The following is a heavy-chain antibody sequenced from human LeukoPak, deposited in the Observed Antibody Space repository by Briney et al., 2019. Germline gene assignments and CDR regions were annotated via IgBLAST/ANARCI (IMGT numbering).Heavy chain of an antibody. CDR2: INSDGSST. V-gene: IGHV3-74*01. Sequence: PGGSLRLSCAASGFTFSSYWMHWVRQALGKGLVWVSRINSDGSSTTYADSVKGRFTISRDNAKNTLYLQMNSLRAEDTAVYYCARELGGRTFDYWGQGTLVTVSS. D-gene: IGHD2-15*01. CDR1: GFTFSSYW. CDR3: ARELGGRTFDY. J-gene: IGHJ4*02.